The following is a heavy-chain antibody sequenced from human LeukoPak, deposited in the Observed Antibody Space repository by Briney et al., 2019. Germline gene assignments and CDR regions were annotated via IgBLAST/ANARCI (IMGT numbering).Heavy chain of an antibody. V-gene: IGHV3-23*01. J-gene: IGHJ4*02. CDR2: ISGSGDNT. Sequence: GGSLRLSCAASGFSFSSYAMNWVRQAPGKGLEWVSTISGSGDNTYYTDSVKGRFTISRDNAKNTLYLQMNSLRAEDTAVYFCVNGYTYGRYWGQGTLVTVSS. CDR3: VNGYTYGRY. D-gene: IGHD5-18*01. CDR1: GFSFSSYA.